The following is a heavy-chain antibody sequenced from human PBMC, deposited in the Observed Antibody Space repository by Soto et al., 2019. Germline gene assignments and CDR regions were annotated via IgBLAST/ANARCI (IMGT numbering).Heavy chain of an antibody. CDR2: ISYDGSNK. V-gene: IGHV3-30*18. J-gene: IGHJ6*02. CDR1: GFTFSSYG. D-gene: IGHD6-13*01. Sequence: PGGSLRLSCAASGFTFSSYGMHRVRQAPGKGLEWVAVISYDGSNKYYADSVKGRFTISRDNSKNTLYLQMNSLRAEDTAVYYCAKDQASSSWYGGYGMDVWGQGTTVTVSS. CDR3: AKDQASSSWYGGYGMDV.